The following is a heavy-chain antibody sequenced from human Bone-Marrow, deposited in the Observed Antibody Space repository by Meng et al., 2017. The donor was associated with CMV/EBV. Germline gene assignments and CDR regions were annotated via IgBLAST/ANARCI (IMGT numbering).Heavy chain of an antibody. D-gene: IGHD3-10*01. V-gene: IGHV3-49*04. CDR1: GFTFGDYA. J-gene: IGHJ6*02. CDR2: IRSKAYGGTT. Sequence: GESLKISCTASGFTFGDYAMSWVRQAPGKGLEWVGFIRSKAYGGTTEYAASVKGRFTTSRDDSKSIAYLQMNSLKTEDTAVYYCTREPMVRGVITTFYYYYGMDVWGQGTTVTVSS. CDR3: TREPMVRGVITTFYYYYGMDV.